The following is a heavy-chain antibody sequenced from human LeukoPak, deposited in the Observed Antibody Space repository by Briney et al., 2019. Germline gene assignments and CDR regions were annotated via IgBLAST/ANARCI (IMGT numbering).Heavy chain of an antibody. D-gene: IGHD3-22*01. Sequence: SETLSLTCTVSGGSISSYSWSWIRQPPGKGLEWIGYIYHSGSTYYNPSLKSRVTISVDRSKNQFSLKLSSVTAADTAVYYCARTSSGPEYYFDYWGQGTLVTVSS. J-gene: IGHJ4*02. CDR1: GGSISSYS. V-gene: IGHV4-30-2*01. CDR3: ARTSSGPEYYFDY. CDR2: IYHSGST.